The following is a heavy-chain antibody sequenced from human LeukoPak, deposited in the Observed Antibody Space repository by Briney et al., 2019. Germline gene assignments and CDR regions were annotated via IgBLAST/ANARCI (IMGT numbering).Heavy chain of an antibody. Sequence: ASVKVSCKASGYTFTSYAMHWVRQAPGQRLEWMGWINAGNGNTKYSQKFQGRVTITRDTSASTAYMELSSLRSEDTAVYYCARVKVIGYYDSSGEWDYWGQGTLVTVSS. J-gene: IGHJ4*02. D-gene: IGHD3-22*01. CDR1: GYTFTSYA. CDR3: ARVKVIGYYDSSGEWDY. V-gene: IGHV1-3*01. CDR2: INAGNGNT.